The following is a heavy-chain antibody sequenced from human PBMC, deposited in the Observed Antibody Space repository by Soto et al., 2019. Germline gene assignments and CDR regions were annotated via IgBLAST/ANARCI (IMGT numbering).Heavy chain of an antibody. V-gene: IGHV3-33*01. CDR1: GFICSSYG. J-gene: IGHJ4*02. CDR3: ARAMGATTPFDD. Sequence: XGSLRRTCSAAGFICSSYGMHWARQAPGKGLEWVAVIWFDGSDKYYADSVKGRFTISRDNSNNTLFLQMNSLRAEDTGVYYCARAMGATTPFDDWAQGTVVTVSS. CDR2: IWFDGSDK. D-gene: IGHD1-26*01.